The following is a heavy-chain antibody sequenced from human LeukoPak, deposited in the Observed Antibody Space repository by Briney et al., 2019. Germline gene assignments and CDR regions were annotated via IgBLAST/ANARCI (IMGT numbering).Heavy chain of an antibody. J-gene: IGHJ4*02. CDR1: GFTFSSFN. CDR3: ARGIYGDPVAFDS. V-gene: IGHV3-74*03. Sequence: GGSLRLSCAASGFTFSSFNMHWVRHAPGKGLVWVSRLKSDGSTAMYADSVQGRFTISRDNARNTVHLLMSSLTVEDTGVYYCARGIYGDPVAFDSWGQGALVTVSS. CDR2: LKSDGSTA. D-gene: IGHD4-17*01.